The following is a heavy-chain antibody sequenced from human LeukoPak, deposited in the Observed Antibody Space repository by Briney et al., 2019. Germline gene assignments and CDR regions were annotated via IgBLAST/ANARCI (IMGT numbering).Heavy chain of an antibody. CDR2: IYYSGST. J-gene: IGHJ4*02. D-gene: IGHD3-22*01. V-gene: IGHV4-39*07. CDR3: ARSLGSSGYYEYFDY. Sequence: PSETLSLTCTVSGGSISSSSYYWGWIRQPPGKGLEWIGSIYYSGSTYYNPSLKSRVTISVDTSKNQFSLKLSSVTAADTAVYYCARSLGSSGYYEYFDYWGQGTLVTVSS. CDR1: GGSISSSSYY.